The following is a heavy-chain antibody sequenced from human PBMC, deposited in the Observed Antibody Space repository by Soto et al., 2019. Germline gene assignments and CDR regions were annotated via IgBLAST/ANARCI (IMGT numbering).Heavy chain of an antibody. CDR2: IYYSGST. CDR1: GGSISSSSYY. D-gene: IGHD1-26*01. J-gene: IGHJ4*02. Sequence: SETLSLTCTVSGGSISSSSYYWGWIRQPPGKGLEWIGSIYYSGSTYYNPSLKSRVTISVDTSKNQFSLKLSSVTAADTAVYYCASLSVGEESVDYWGQGTLVTVSS. CDR3: ASLSVGEESVDY. V-gene: IGHV4-39*01.